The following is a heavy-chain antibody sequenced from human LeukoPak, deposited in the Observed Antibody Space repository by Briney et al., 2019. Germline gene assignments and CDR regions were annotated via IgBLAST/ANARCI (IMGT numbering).Heavy chain of an antibody. CDR3: ATFGDSGVTTDWYFDL. Sequence: ASVKVSCKASGYTFTGYYMHWVRQAPGQGLEWMGWINPNSGGTNYAQKFQGRVTMTRDTSISTAHMELSRLRSDDTAVYYCATFGDSGVTTDWYFDLWGRGTLVTVSS. CDR1: GYTFTGYY. CDR2: INPNSGGT. D-gene: IGHD4-17*01. V-gene: IGHV1-2*02. J-gene: IGHJ2*01.